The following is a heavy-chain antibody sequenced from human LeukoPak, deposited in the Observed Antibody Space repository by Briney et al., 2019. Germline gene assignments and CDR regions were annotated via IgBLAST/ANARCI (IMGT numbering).Heavy chain of an antibody. Sequence: GGSLRLSCAASGFTVSSNYMSWVRQAPGKGLEWVSVIYSGGSTYYADSVKGRFTISRDNSKNTLYLQMNSLRAEDTAVYYCAKADNYADAFDIWGQGTMVTVSS. CDR1: GFTVSSNY. D-gene: IGHD4-11*01. J-gene: IGHJ3*02. V-gene: IGHV3-66*01. CDR2: IYSGGST. CDR3: AKADNYADAFDI.